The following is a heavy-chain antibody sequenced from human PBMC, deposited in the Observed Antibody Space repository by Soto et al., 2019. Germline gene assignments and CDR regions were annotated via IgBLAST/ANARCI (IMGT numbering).Heavy chain of an antibody. CDR3: ARESHDILTGPPWVWYFDL. CDR1: GGSFSGYY. Sequence: QVQLQQWGAGPLRPLETLSLTCGVSGGSFSGYYWAWIRQSPGKGLEWIGEINARGSINYNPSLKSRVSISVDTSKNHYSLNLRSVTAADPAVYYCARESHDILTGPPWVWYFDLWGRGTLVTVSS. D-gene: IGHD3-9*01. V-gene: IGHV4-34*01. CDR2: INARGSI. J-gene: IGHJ2*01.